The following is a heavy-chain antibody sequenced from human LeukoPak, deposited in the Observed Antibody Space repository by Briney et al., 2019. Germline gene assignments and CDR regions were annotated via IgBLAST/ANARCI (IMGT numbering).Heavy chain of an antibody. J-gene: IGHJ3*02. CDR1: GFTFNSYS. CDR2: VSGSGSST. Sequence: GGSLRLSCTASGFTFNSYSMNWVRQAPGKGLKWVSGVSGSGSSTDYADSVKGRFTISRDNPKNTLYLQMNSLRAEDTAVYYCAKGLLTGYHKNVFDIWGQGTMVTVAS. V-gene: IGHV3-23*01. D-gene: IGHD3-9*01. CDR3: AKGLLTGYHKNVFDI.